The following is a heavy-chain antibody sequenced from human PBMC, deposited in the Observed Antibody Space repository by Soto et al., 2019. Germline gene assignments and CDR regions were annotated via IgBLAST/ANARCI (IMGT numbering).Heavy chain of an antibody. D-gene: IGHD7-27*01. Sequence: SETLSLTCGVSGDSITTYKWWTWVRQTPGKGLEWIGEIYDSGNTRYNPSLKSRVTISKDTSKNELSLKLNSVTVADTAVYYCATCQLGEYYYAMDIWGQGTTVTVPS. CDR2: IYDSGNT. CDR1: GDSITTYKW. V-gene: IGHV4-4*02. CDR3: ATCQLGEYYYAMDI. J-gene: IGHJ6*02.